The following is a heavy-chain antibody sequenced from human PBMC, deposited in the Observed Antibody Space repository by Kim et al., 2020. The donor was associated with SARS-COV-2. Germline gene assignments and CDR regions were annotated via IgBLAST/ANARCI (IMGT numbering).Heavy chain of an antibody. CDR1: GDSISSSSFY. CDR2: IYYSGNA. V-gene: IGHV4-39*01. CDR3: ARIRIAVAAMGY. D-gene: IGHD6-19*01. Sequence: SETLSLTCTVSGDSISSSSFYWAWIRQPPGKGLEWIGSIYYSGNAYYNPSLRSRVTISVDTSKNQFSLRLTSVTAADTAVYYCARIRIAVAAMGYWGQGT. J-gene: IGHJ4*02.